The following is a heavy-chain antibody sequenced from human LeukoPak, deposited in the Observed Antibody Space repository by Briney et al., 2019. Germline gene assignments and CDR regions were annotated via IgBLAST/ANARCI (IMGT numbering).Heavy chain of an antibody. V-gene: IGHV3-23*01. CDR3: ARELYNYGVY. CDR1: GFTFSSYD. J-gene: IGHJ4*02. CDR2: VTASGGST. Sequence: PGGSLRLSCAASGFTFSSYDMSWVRQAPGKGLEWVSAVTASGGSTNYGDSVKGRFTVSRDNSKNTLYLQMNSLRAEDTAVYYCARELYNYGVYWGQGTQVTVSS. D-gene: IGHD5-18*01.